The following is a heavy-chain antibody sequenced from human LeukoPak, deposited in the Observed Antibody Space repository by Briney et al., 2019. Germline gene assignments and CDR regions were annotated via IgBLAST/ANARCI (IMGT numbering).Heavy chain of an antibody. CDR2: ISGSGGST. J-gene: IGHJ4*02. Sequence: GGSLRLSCAASGFTFSSYAMSWVRQAPGKGLEWVSAISGSGGSTYYADSVKGRFTISRDNSRNTLYLQMNSLRAEDTAVYYCASHYGSGSYSLRYFDYWGQGTLVTVSS. V-gene: IGHV3-23*01. CDR3: ASHYGSGSYSLRYFDY. CDR1: GFTFSSYA. D-gene: IGHD3-10*01.